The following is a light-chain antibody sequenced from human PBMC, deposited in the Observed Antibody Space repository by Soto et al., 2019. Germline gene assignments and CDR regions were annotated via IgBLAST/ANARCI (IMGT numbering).Light chain of an antibody. J-gene: IGLJ1*01. CDR3: SSYVGTNSYV. V-gene: IGLV2-8*01. Sequence: QSVLTQPPSASGSPGQSVTLSCTGTSSDVGGYNYVSWYQHHPGKAPKLTIYEVYKRPSGVPDRFSGSKSGNTAALTVSGLQAEDEADYYCSSYVGTNSYVFGTGTKVTVL. CDR2: EVY. CDR1: SSDVGGYNY.